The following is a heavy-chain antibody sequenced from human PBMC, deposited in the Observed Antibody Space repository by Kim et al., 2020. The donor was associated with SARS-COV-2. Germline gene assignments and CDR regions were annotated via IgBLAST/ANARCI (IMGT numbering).Heavy chain of an antibody. Sequence: DGGRTDYAAPVKGRLTISRDDSKDTLYLQMNSLKTGDTAVYYCTAAGPGYWGQETLVTVSS. CDR2: DGGRT. V-gene: IGHV3-15*01. CDR3: TAAGPGY. J-gene: IGHJ4*02.